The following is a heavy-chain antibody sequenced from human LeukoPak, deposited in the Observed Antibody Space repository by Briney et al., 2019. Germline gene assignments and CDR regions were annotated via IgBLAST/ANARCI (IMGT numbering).Heavy chain of an antibody. V-gene: IGHV3-15*01. CDR3: TTVHYGDYVFDY. CDR1: GFTFTNAW. D-gene: IGHD4-17*01. Sequence: GGSLRLSCAVSGFTFTNAWMSWVRQAPGKGLEWVGRIKSKTDGGTTDYAAPVKGRFTISRDDSKNTLYLQMNSLKTEDTAVYYCTTVHYGDYVFDYWGQGTLVTVSS. J-gene: IGHJ4*02. CDR2: IKSKTDGGTT.